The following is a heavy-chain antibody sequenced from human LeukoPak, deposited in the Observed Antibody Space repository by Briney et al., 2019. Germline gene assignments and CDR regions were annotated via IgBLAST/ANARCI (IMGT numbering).Heavy chain of an antibody. V-gene: IGHV3-23*01. D-gene: IGHD3-22*01. CDR2: ISGSGDYT. Sequence: PGGSLRLSCAASGFTFSSYAMNWVRQAPGKGLERVSTISGSGDYTYYTDSVKGRFTISRDNSKNTLYLQMNSLRAEDTAVYFCAKGGLYYYDTSGFSPWGQGTLVTVSS. CDR1: GFTFSSYA. CDR3: AKGGLYYYDTSGFSP. J-gene: IGHJ5*02.